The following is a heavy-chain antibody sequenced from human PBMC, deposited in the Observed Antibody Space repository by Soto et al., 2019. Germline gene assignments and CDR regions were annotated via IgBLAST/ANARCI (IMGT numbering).Heavy chain of an antibody. CDR1: GFTFSSYA. CDR3: ARVPGRNDNYYSYYGMDV. J-gene: IGHJ6*02. D-gene: IGHD1-1*01. V-gene: IGHV3-30-3*01. Sequence: QVQLVESGGGVVQPGRSLRLSCEASGFTFSSYAMHWVRQAPGKGLEWVAVISYDGSNKYYADSVKGRFTISRDNSKNTLYLQMNSLRAEDTAVYYCARVPGRNDNYYSYYGMDVWGQGTTVTVSS. CDR2: ISYDGSNK.